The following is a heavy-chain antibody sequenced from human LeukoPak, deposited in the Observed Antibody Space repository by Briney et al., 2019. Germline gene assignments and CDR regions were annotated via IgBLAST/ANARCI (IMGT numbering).Heavy chain of an antibody. CDR3: ARQGGYCTGGSCWGSWFHR. CDR1: GGSLSSSSFY. D-gene: IGHD2-15*01. CDR2: IYYSGST. V-gene: IGHV4-39*01. J-gene: IGHJ5*02. Sequence: PSETLSLTCTVSGGSLSSSSFYWGWIRQPPGKGLEWIGSIYYSGSTYYNPSLKSRVTTSVDTSRNQFSLKLSSVTAADTAVYYCARQGGYCTGGSCWGSWFHRWGQGTLVTVSS.